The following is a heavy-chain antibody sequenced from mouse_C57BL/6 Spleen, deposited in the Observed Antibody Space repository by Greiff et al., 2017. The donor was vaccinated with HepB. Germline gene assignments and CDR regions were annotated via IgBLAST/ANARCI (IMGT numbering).Heavy chain of an antibody. Sequence: EAKLMESGGGLVKPGGSLKLSCAASGFTFSDYGMHWVRQAPEKGLEWVAYISSGSSTIYYADTVKGRFTISRDNAKNTLFLQMTSLRSEDTAMYYCARGLGDYFDYWGQGTTLTVSS. J-gene: IGHJ2*01. D-gene: IGHD4-1*01. CDR1: GFTFSDYG. CDR3: ARGLGDYFDY. V-gene: IGHV5-17*01. CDR2: ISSGSSTI.